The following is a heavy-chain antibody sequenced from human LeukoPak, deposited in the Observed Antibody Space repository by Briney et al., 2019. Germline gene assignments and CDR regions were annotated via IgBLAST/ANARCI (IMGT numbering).Heavy chain of an antibody. V-gene: IGHV4-4*07. CDR3: AKSNGYGLVDI. Sequence: PSETLSLTCTVSGGSIRSFYWSWVRQPAGKGLEWIGRLYNNGSTNYNPSLKSRVTMSLDTSKNQFSLKLTSVTAADTAVYYCAKSNGYGLVDIWGQGTMVTVSS. D-gene: IGHD3-10*01. J-gene: IGHJ3*02. CDR2: LYNNGST. CDR1: GGSIRSFY.